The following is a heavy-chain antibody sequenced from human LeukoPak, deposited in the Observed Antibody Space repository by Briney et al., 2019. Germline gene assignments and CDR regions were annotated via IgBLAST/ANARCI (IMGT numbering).Heavy chain of an antibody. D-gene: IGHD4-17*01. Sequence: GGSLRLSCAASGFTFSSYAMSWVRQAPGKGLEWVSAISGSGGSTYYADSVKGRFTISRDNSKNTLYLQMNSLRAEDTAVYYCARARGRWVTNFDYWGQGTLVTVSS. V-gene: IGHV3-23*01. J-gene: IGHJ4*02. CDR3: ARARGRWVTNFDY. CDR1: GFTFSSYA. CDR2: ISGSGGST.